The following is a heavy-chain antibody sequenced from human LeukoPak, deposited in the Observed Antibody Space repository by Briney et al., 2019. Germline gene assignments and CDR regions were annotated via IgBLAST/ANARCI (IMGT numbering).Heavy chain of an antibody. J-gene: IGHJ4*02. V-gene: IGHV3-30*18. D-gene: IGHD2-21*02. CDR1: GFTFSGYG. CDR3: AKDLCGGDCYSESLNY. CDR2: ISYDGSNK. Sequence: GGSLRLSCAASGFTFSGYGMHWVRQAPGKGLEWVAVISYDGSNKYYADSVKGRFTISRDNSKNTLYLQMNSLRAGDTAVYYCAKDLCGGDCYSESLNYWGQGTLVTVSS.